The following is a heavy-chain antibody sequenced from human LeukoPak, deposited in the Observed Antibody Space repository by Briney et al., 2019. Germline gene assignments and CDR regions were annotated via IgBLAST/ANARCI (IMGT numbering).Heavy chain of an antibody. D-gene: IGHD2-2*01. Sequence: SETLSLTCTVSGGSIRSGSYYWTWIRQPAGKGLEWIGRTFIGESPKYNASLESRVTISLDTSKNQFSLLVKSVTAADTAVYYCARSRDRSCGRDSCYVDLQATWGQGTLVTVSS. CDR1: GGSIRSGSYY. CDR2: TFIGESP. V-gene: IGHV4-61*02. CDR3: ARSRDRSCGRDSCYVDLQAT. J-gene: IGHJ4*02.